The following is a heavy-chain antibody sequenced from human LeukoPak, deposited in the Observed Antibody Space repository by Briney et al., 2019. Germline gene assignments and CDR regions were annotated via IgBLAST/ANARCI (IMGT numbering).Heavy chain of an antibody. J-gene: IGHJ4*02. D-gene: IGHD2-15*01. V-gene: IGHV4-39*01. CDR3: VRQGGWGGAASLIEF. CDR2: MFYRGTT. Sequence: SETLSLTCTVSGVSISTSTHYWAWIRQPPGRGLEWIASMFYRGTTYYNASLRSRVTLSVDTSMNQFSLKLTSVTASDTATFYCVRQGGWGGAASLIEFWGQGTLVTVSS. CDR1: GVSISTSTHY.